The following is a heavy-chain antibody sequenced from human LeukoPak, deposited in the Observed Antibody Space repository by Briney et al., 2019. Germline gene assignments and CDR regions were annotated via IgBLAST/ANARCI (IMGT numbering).Heavy chain of an antibody. CDR3: AKSYGSGGGFDY. J-gene: IGHJ4*02. Sequence: PGGSLRLSCAASGFTFDDYAMHWVRQAPGKGLEWVSGISWNSGSIGYADSVKGRFTISRDNAKNSLYLQMNSLRAEDTALYYCAKSYGSGGGFDYWGQGTLATVSS. D-gene: IGHD3-10*01. CDR1: GFTFDDYA. V-gene: IGHV3-9*01. CDR2: ISWNSGSI.